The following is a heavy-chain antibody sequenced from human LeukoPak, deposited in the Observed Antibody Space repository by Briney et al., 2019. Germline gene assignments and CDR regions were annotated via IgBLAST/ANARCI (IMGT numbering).Heavy chain of an antibody. D-gene: IGHD2-2*01. CDR3: AKDGLDIVVVPAATGGHYFDY. J-gene: IGHJ4*02. CDR1: GGSISSYY. V-gene: IGHV4-59*01. Sequence: SETLSPTCTVSGGSISSYYWSWIRQPPGKGLEWIGYIYYSGSTNYNPSLKSRVTISVDTSKNQFSLKLSSVTAADTAVYYCAKDGLDIVVVPAATGGHYFDYWGQGTLVTVSS. CDR2: IYYSGST.